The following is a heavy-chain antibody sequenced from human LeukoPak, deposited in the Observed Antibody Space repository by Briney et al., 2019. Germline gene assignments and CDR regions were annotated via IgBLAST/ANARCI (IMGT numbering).Heavy chain of an antibody. CDR1: GGTFSSYA. Sequence: SVKVSCKASGGTFSSYAISWVRQAPGQGLEWMGRIIPILGIANYAQKFQGRVTITADKSTSTAYMELSSLRSEDTAVYYCAFDKNYYGSGSYYNEAQYYYYYYGMDVWGQGTTVTVSS. CDR2: IIPILGIA. CDR3: AFDKNYYGSGSYYNEAQYYYYYYGMDV. V-gene: IGHV1-69*04. J-gene: IGHJ6*02. D-gene: IGHD3-10*01.